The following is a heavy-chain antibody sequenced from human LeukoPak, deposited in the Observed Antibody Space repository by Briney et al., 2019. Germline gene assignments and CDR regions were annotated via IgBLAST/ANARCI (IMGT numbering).Heavy chain of an antibody. J-gene: IGHJ1*01. Sequence: SVTQSLPCAVYGEPFSGCYWRWTPQSPGKGVEWIGDINDRGSTNYNPSLKTRFTISVDTSKNQFSLKLSSVTAADTAVYYCARAPYSGSLRRAEYFQHWGQGTLVTVSS. D-gene: IGHD1-26*01. CDR3: ARAPYSGSLRRAEYFQH. CDR2: INDRGST. CDR1: GEPFSGCY. V-gene: IGHV4-34*01.